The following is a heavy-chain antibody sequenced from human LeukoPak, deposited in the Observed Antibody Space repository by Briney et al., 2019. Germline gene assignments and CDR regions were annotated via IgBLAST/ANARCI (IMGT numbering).Heavy chain of an antibody. J-gene: IGHJ6*02. CDR2: IYYSGST. CDR3: ARAYYGSGTPIVYYYYGMDV. CDR1: GGSISSYY. V-gene: IGHV4-59*08. Sequence: SETLSLTCTVSGGSISSYYWSWIRQPPGKGLEWIGYIYYSGSTYYNPSLKSRITISLDTSKNQFSLKLSSVTAADTAVYYCARAYYGSGTPIVYYYYGMDVWGQGTTVTVSS. D-gene: IGHD3-10*01.